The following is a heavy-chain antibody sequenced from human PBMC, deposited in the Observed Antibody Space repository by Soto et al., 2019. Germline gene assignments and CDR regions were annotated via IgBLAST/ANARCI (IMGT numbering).Heavy chain of an antibody. Sequence: PSETLSLTCAVSGGSISNSNWWSWVRQPPGKGLEWIGGIYHSGGTNYNPSLKSRVTMSVDKSKNQFSLNRGSVTAADTAVYYCARDPGARNLGLGNWGQRTMVTASS. D-gene: IGHD6-6*01. CDR2: IYHSGGT. CDR3: ARDPGARNLGLGN. V-gene: IGHV4-4*02. J-gene: IGHJ4*02. CDR1: GGSISNSNW.